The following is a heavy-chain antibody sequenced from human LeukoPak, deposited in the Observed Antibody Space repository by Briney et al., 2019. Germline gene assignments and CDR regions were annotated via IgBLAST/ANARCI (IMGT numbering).Heavy chain of an antibody. CDR1: GYSISSGYY. J-gene: IGHJ4*02. CDR3: ARSTVDTAMVLAY. D-gene: IGHD5-18*01. V-gene: IGHV4-38-2*02. Sequence: SETLSLTCTVSGYSISSGYYWGWIRQPPGKGLEWIGSIYHSGSTYYNPSLKSRVTISVDTSKNQFSLKLSSVTAADTGVYYCARSTVDTAMVLAYWGQGTLVTVSS. CDR2: IYHSGST.